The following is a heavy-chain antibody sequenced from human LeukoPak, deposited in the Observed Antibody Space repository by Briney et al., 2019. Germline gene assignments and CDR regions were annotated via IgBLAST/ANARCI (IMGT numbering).Heavy chain of an antibody. V-gene: IGHV3-48*01. CDR1: GFTFSSYR. CDR2: ISSSSSTI. D-gene: IGHD1-7*01. J-gene: IGHJ4*02. Sequence: PGGTLRLSCAASGFTFSSYRMNWVRQAPGKGLEWVSYISSSSSTIYYADSVKGRFTISRDNAKSSLYLQMNSLSAEDTAVYYCARSSRELGGYAPWELMPPFDYWGQGTLVTVSS. CDR3: ARSSRELGGYAPWELMPPFDY.